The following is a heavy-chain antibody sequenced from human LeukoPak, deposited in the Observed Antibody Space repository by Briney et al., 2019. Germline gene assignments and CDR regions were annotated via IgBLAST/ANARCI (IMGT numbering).Heavy chain of an antibody. D-gene: IGHD2-8*01. Sequence: GGSLRLSCVASGFAINTNYMNWVRQAPGKELEWVSITYFGGTTYYADSVKGRFTISRDNSKNTLYLQMNSLRADDTAVYYCAKDRIVLMVYATFDYWGQGTLVTVSS. CDR1: GFAINTNY. CDR2: TYFGGTT. J-gene: IGHJ4*02. V-gene: IGHV3-53*01. CDR3: AKDRIVLMVYATFDY.